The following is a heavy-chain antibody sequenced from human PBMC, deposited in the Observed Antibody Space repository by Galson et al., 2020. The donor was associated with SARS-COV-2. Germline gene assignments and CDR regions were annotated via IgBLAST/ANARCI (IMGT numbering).Heavy chain of an antibody. CDR3: ARDREKLKVTRGGAGYYYMDV. Sequence: SLKISCAASGFTFSSYAMHWVRQAPGKGLEWVAVISYDGSNKYYADSVKGRFTISRDNSKNTLYLQMNSLRAEDTAVYYCARDREKLKVTRGGAGYYYMDVWGKGTTVTVSS. V-gene: IGHV3-30-3*01. CDR2: ISYDGSNK. CDR1: GFTFSSYA. J-gene: IGHJ6*03. D-gene: IGHD2-21*02.